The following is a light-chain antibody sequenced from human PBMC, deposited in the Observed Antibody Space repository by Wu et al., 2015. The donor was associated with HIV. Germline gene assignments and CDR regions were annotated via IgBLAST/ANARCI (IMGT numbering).Light chain of an antibody. J-gene: IGKJ1*01. V-gene: IGKV3-15*01. CDR1: QSISSN. Sequence: EIGMTQSPATLSVSPGERATLSCRASQSISSNLAWYQHKPGQPPRLLIYGASTRATGVPARLSGSGSGTEFTLTIANMQSEDIAVYYCQQYTNWPLRFGQGTKGG. CDR3: QQYTNWPLR. CDR2: GAS.